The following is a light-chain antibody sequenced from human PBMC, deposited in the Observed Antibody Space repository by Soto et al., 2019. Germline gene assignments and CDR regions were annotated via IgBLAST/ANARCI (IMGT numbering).Light chain of an antibody. J-gene: IGKJ4*01. CDR1: QSVSTY. V-gene: IGKV3-11*01. CDR2: DAY. CDR3: QQRSNWQGAT. Sequence: ELVLTQSPATLSLSPGERATLSCRASQSVSTYLAWYQQRPCQAPRLLIYDAYNRATGIPARFSGSGSGTDFTLTISSLEPEDFAVYYCQQRSNWQGATFGGGTKVDIK.